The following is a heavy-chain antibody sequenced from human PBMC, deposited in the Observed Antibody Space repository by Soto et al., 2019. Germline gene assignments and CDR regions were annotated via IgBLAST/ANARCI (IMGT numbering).Heavy chain of an antibody. CDR2: SRNKVKSYTT. Sequence: EEQLVESGGGLVQPGGSLTLSCAASGFSFSDYYMEWVRQAPGKGLEWVARSRNKVKSYTTGYAASVKGRFTISRDLSKNSLYLEMNNLKTEDTAVYYCSKLEGGWGQGTLVTVSS. J-gene: IGHJ4*02. D-gene: IGHD3-3*01. CDR1: GFSFSDYY. CDR3: SKLEGG. V-gene: IGHV3-72*01.